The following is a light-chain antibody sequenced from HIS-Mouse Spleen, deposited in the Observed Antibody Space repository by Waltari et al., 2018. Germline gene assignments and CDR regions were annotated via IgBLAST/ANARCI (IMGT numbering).Light chain of an antibody. Sequence: EIVMTQPPATLSVSPGERATLSCRASQSVSSNLAWYQQKPGQAPRLLIYGASTRATGIPARFSGSGSGTEFTLTISSMQSEDFAVYYCQQYNNWQFTFGPGTKVDIK. CDR1: QSVSSN. CDR2: GAS. J-gene: IGKJ3*01. V-gene: IGKV3-15*01. CDR3: QQYNNWQFT.